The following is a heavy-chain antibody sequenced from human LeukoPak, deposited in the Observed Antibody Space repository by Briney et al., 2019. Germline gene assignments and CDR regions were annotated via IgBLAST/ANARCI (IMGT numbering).Heavy chain of an antibody. CDR2: IWYDGSNK. Sequence: SGGSLRLSCAASGFTFSSYGMHWVRQAPGKGLEWVAVIWYDGSNKYYADSVKGRFTISRDNPKNTLYLQMNSLRAEDTAVYYCARDAGHYDILTGKNGMDVWGQGTTVTVSS. D-gene: IGHD3-9*01. CDR3: ARDAGHYDILTGKNGMDV. CDR1: GFTFSSYG. V-gene: IGHV3-33*08. J-gene: IGHJ6*02.